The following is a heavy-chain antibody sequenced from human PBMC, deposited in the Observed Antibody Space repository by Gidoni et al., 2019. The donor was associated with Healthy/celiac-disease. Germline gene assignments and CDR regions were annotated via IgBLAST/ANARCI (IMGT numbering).Heavy chain of an antibody. CDR2: INPNSGGT. D-gene: IGHD2-21*02. CDR3: ARDWTFCGGDCGDWFDP. J-gene: IGHJ5*02. Sequence: QVQLVQSGAEVKKPGASVKVSCKASGYTFTGYYMHWVRQAPGQGLEWMGRINPNSGGTNYAQKFQGRVTMTRDTSISTAYMELSRLRSDDTAVYYCARDWTFCGGDCGDWFDPWGQGTLVTVSS. V-gene: IGHV1-2*06. CDR1: GYTFTGYY.